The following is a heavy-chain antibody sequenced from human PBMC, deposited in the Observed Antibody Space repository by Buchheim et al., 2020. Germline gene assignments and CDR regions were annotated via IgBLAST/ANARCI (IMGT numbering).Heavy chain of an antibody. V-gene: IGHV4-39*01. D-gene: IGHD3-10*01. CDR3: ARQNLGWVRGIIASFDY. CDR1: GGSISSSGYY. CDR2: IFYSGST. J-gene: IGHJ4*02. Sequence: QLQLQESGPGRVKPSETLSLTCTVSGGSISSSGYYWGWIRQPPGKGLEWIGSIFYSGSTYYNPSLKSRVTISVDTSKNQFSLQLSSVTAADTAVYYCARQNLGWVRGIIASFDYWGQGTL.